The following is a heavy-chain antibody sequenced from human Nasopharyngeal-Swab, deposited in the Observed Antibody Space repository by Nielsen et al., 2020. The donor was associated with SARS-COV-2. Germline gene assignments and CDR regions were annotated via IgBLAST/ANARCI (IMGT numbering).Heavy chain of an antibody. J-gene: IGHJ5*02. D-gene: IGHD2-2*01. CDR2: IYHSGGT. V-gene: IGHV4-38-2*01. CDR1: GYSISSGYY. CDR3: ARQSVVVPAALANWFDP. Sequence: SETLSLTCAVSGYSISSGYYWGWIRQPPGKGLEWIGSIYHSGGTYYNPSLKSRVTISVDTSKNQFSLKLSSVTAADTAVYYCARQSVVVPAALANWFDPWGQGTLVTVSS.